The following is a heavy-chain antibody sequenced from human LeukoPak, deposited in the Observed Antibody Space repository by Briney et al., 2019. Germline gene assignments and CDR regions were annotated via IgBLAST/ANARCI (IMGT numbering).Heavy chain of an antibody. V-gene: IGHV4-39*01. CDR2: IYYSGST. D-gene: IGHD1-14*01. Sequence: PSETLSLTCFVSGGSISSSNYYWGWIRQPPGKGLEWIGTIYYSGSTYYNPSLKSRVTISVDTSKNQFSLNLSSVTAADTAVYYCTRQATTNYFDYWGQGTLATVSS. CDR1: GGSISSSNYY. J-gene: IGHJ4*02. CDR3: TRQATTNYFDY.